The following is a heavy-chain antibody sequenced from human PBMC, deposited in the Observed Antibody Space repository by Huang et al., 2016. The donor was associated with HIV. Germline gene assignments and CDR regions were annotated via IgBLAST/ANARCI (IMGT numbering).Heavy chain of an antibody. CDR2: FTASGGAT. V-gene: IGHV3-23*01. J-gene: IGHJ4*02. CDR3: VKESAYCTSPSCYELAAACMDY. D-gene: IGHD2-2*01. Sequence: VRQAPGGGLEWVSGFTASGGATYYADSVKGRFTISADNSKNTLYLQMNSLRAEDTAVYYCVKESAYCTSPSCYELAAACMDYWCQGTLVTVSS.